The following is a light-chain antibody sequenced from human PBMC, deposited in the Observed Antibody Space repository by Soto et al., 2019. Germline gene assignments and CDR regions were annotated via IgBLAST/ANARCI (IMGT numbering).Light chain of an antibody. J-gene: IGLJ1*01. CDR1: SSDVGAYNF. CDR2: EVT. V-gene: IGLV2-14*01. CDR3: SSYTTTNTPYV. Sequence: QSVLTQPASVSGSPGQSITISCTGSSSDVGAYNFVSWYQHHPGEAPKLLLYEVTTRPSGVSSRFSGSKSGNTASLTISGLQADDEATYYCSSYTTTNTPYVFGTGTKLTVL.